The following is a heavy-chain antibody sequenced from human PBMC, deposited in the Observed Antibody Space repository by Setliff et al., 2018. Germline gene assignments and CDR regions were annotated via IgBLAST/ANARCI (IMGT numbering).Heavy chain of an antibody. CDR1: GFYISGGYC. Sequence: PSETLSLTCTVSGFYISGGYCWGWIRQSPGKGPEWIASIFHLGNAYYNPSLKSRVTMSVDTSKNQFSLRLTSVTAADTAVYYCVRQGADTGSNYDKYFRHWGQGTLVTVSS. CDR2: IFHLGNA. J-gene: IGHJ1*01. V-gene: IGHV4-38-2*02. D-gene: IGHD1-26*01. CDR3: VRQGADTGSNYDKYFRH.